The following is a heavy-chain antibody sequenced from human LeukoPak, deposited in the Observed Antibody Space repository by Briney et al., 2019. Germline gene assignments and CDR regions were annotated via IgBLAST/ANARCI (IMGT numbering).Heavy chain of an antibody. D-gene: IGHD3-22*01. V-gene: IGHV4-61*02. CDR3: ARLPYYYDSSGYFNWFDP. CDR1: GGSISSGNYY. Sequence: SETLSLTCIVSGGSISSGNYYWTWIRQPAGKGLEWIGRIYTSGTTNYNPSLKSRVTISVDTSKNQFSLKLSSVTAADTAVYYCARLPYYYDSSGYFNWFDPWGQGTLVTVSS. J-gene: IGHJ5*02. CDR2: IYTSGTT.